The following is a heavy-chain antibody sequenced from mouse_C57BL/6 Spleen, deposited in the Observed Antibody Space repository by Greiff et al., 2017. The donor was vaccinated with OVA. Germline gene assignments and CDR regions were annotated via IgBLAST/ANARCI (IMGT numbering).Heavy chain of an antibody. CDR1: GYTFTSYW. V-gene: IGHV1-55*01. D-gene: IGHD2-14*01. CDR2: IYPGSGST. CDR3: ARLVRGRYGYAMDY. Sequence: QVQLQQPGAELVKPGASVKMSCKASGYTFTSYWITWVKQRPGQGLAWIGDIYPGSGSTNYNEKFKSKATLTVDTSSSPAYMQLSSLTSEDSAVYYGARLVRGRYGYAMDYWGQGTSVTVSS. J-gene: IGHJ4*01.